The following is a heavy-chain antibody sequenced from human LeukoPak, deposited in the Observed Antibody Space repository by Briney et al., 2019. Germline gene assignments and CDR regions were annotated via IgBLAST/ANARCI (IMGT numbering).Heavy chain of an antibody. J-gene: IGHJ6*02. CDR1: GVSITNYY. D-gene: IGHD5-24*01. Sequence: SETLSLTCSVSGVSITNYYWSWIRQPPGKGLEWIGYIYYSGSANYNPSLRSRVTISLDTSSNQFSLKLSSVTAADTAVYYCASTQLQALFYGMDVWGQGTTVTVSS. CDR3: ASTQLQALFYGMDV. CDR2: IYYSGSA. V-gene: IGHV4-59*12.